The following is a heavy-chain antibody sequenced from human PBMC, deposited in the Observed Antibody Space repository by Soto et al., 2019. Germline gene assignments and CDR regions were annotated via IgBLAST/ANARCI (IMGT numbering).Heavy chain of an antibody. D-gene: IGHD3-16*01. Sequence: ASVKVSCKASGYTFTSYGISWVRQAPGQGLEWMGWISAYNGNTNYAQKLQGRVTMTTDTSTSTAYMELRSLRSDDTAVYYCAGGARIMITFGGVPEGYWGQGTLVTVSS. CDR3: AGGARIMITFGGVPEGY. J-gene: IGHJ4*02. V-gene: IGHV1-18*01. CDR2: ISAYNGNT. CDR1: GYTFTSYG.